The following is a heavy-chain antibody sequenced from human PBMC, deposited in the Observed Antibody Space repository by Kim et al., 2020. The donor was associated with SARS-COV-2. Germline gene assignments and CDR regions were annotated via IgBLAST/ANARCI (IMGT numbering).Heavy chain of an antibody. J-gene: IGHJ3*02. CDR3: VKLVSENSGSYFWGAFDI. Sequence: KGRFTISRDNAKNTLYLQMSSLRAEDTAVYYCVKLVSENSGSYFWGAFDIWGQGTMVTVSS. D-gene: IGHD1-26*01. V-gene: IGHV3-64D*06.